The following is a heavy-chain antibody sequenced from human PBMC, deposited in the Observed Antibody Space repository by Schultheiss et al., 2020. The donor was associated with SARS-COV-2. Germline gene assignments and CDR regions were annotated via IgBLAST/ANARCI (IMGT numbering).Heavy chain of an antibody. J-gene: IGHJ2*01. CDR3: ARNGRLAAAGMTGYWYFDL. CDR2: IYYSGST. CDR1: GGSISSYY. Sequence: SETLSLTCTVSGGSISSYYWSWIRQPPGKGLEWIGYIYYSGSTNYNPSLKSRVTISVDTSKNQFSLRLSSVTAADTAVYYCARNGRLAAAGMTGYWYFDLWGRGTLVTVSS. V-gene: IGHV4-59*01. D-gene: IGHD6-13*01.